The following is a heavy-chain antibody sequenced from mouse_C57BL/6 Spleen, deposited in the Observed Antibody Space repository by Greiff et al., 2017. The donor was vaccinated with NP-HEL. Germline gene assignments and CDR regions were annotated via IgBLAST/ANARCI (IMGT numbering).Heavy chain of an antibody. D-gene: IGHD1-1*01. CDR2: IWRGGST. J-gene: IGHJ1*03. Sequence: VKLQESGPGLVQPSQSLSITCTVSGFSLTSYGVHWVRQSPGTGLEWLGVIWRGGSTDYNAAFMSRLSITKDNSKSQVFFKMNSLQADDTAIYYCAKKGTTTGGYFDVWGTGTTVTVSS. CDR3: AKKGTTTGGYFDV. V-gene: IGHV2-5*01. CDR1: GFSLTSYG.